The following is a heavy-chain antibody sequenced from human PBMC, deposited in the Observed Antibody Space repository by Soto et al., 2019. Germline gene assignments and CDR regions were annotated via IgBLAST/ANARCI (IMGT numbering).Heavy chain of an antibody. CDR1: GFPFSNYA. J-gene: IGHJ4*02. V-gene: IGHV3-23*01. CDR3: AKDSVGIGITEIFES. D-gene: IGHD3-3*02. CDR2: ISGSGGST. Sequence: GSLRLSCAASGFPFSNYAMTWVRQAPGKGLEWLSAISGSGGSTYYADSVKGRFTISRDNSRTTLYLQMNSLRAEDTALYYCAKDSVGIGITEIFESWGQGTLVTVSS.